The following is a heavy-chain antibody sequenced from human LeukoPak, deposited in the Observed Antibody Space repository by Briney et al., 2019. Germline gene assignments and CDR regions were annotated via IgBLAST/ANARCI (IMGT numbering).Heavy chain of an antibody. V-gene: IGHV3-30*04. CDR2: ISCDGRSK. Sequence: GGSLRLSCAASGFTFSNYALHWVRQAPGKGLEWVAVISCDGRSKKYADPVKGRFTISRDNSKNTLYLQMNSLRAEDTAVYYCAKDSVVGRPDIAMSGIDYWGQGTLVTVSS. D-gene: IGHD6-19*01. J-gene: IGHJ4*02. CDR3: AKDSVVGRPDIAMSGIDY. CDR1: GFTFSNYA.